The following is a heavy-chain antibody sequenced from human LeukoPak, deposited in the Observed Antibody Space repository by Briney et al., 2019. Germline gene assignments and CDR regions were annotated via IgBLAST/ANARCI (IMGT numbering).Heavy chain of an antibody. CDR1: DDSITMYY. CDR3: ARGRVSSSTWYSTYYYYFYMDI. V-gene: IGHV4-59*01. Sequence: SETLSLTCSVSDDSITMYYWTWIRQPPGKGLEWIGYVDHTGSTNFNPSLNGRVSISRDTTKNLFSLRLRSVTAADTAVYFCARGRVSSSTWYSTYYYYFYMDIWGKGTTVTVSS. CDR2: VDHTGST. D-gene: IGHD1-1*01. J-gene: IGHJ6*03.